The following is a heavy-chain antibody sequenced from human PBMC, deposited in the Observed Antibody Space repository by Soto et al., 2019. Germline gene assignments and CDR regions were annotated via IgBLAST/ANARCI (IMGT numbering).Heavy chain of an antibody. J-gene: IGHJ4*02. CDR1: GYTFTSYA. Sequence: GASVKVSCKASGYTFTSYAMPWVRQAPGQRLEWMGWINAGNGNTKYSQKFQGRVTITRDTSASTAYMELSSLRSEETAVYYCASPCDYYDSSGFCYWGQGTLVTVSS. D-gene: IGHD3-22*01. CDR3: ASPCDYYDSSGFCY. V-gene: IGHV1-3*01. CDR2: INAGNGNT.